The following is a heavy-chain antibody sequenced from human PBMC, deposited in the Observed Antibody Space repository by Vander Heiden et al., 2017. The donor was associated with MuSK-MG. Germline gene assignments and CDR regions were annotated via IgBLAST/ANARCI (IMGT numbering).Heavy chain of an antibody. CDR3: ARDLYSYGYGYFDY. Sequence: QVQLQESGPGLAKPSPTLSLTCTVSGGAIRSGSHNWSWFRQPAGKGLECIGRIYTTGSTSYNPSLKSRVTMSVDTSKNQFSLKLSSVTAADTAMYYCARDLYSYGYGYFDYWGQGTLVTVSS. CDR1: GGAIRSGSHN. CDR2: IYTTGST. V-gene: IGHV4-61*02. D-gene: IGHD5-18*01. J-gene: IGHJ4*02.